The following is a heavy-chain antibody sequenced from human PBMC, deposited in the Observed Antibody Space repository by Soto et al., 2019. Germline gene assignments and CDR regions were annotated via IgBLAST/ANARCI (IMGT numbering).Heavy chain of an antibody. V-gene: IGHV1-18*04. CDR3: ARYRCTTDKCYTHHFDV. Sequence: QVQLVQSGGEVTKPGASVKVSCKSSGYTFTSYGVSWVRQAPGQGLEWLGWISVYTGNTKQAQKFQDRVTLTTEASTSTAYLELRNLRSDDTAVYYCARYRCTTDKCYTHHFDVWGQGTTVTVSS. CDR2: ISVYTGNT. D-gene: IGHD3-16*02. CDR1: GYTFTSYG. J-gene: IGHJ6*02.